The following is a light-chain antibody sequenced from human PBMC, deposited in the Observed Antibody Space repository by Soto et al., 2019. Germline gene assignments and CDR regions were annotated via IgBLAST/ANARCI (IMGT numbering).Light chain of an antibody. Sequence: EIVLTQSPCILSLSPGERASLTCGASQSISSSFLAWYQQKPDQAPRLLIYGASSRATGIPDRFSGTGSETDFTLTISRLEPEDFAVYYCQQYDNSPITFGQGTRLEIK. V-gene: IGKV3-20*01. CDR1: QSISSSF. CDR3: QQYDNSPIT. J-gene: IGKJ5*01. CDR2: GAS.